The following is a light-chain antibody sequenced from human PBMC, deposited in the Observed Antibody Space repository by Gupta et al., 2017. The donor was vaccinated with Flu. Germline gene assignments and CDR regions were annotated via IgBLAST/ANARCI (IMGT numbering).Light chain of an antibody. CDR1: QSVGSN. J-gene: IGKJ4*01. V-gene: IGKV3-15*01. CDR3: QQYDNWPLA. CDR2: GAS. Sequence: EMVMTQSPATLPASPGERVALSCRASQSVGSNLAWYQQKPGQAPRLLFYGASTRATDIPARFSGSGSGTEFTLTISSLQSEDFTVYYCQQYDNWPLAFGGGTKVEIK.